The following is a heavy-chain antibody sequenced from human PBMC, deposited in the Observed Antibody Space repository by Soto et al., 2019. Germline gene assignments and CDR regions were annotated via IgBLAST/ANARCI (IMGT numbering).Heavy chain of an antibody. CDR3: ARRATTVTYDAFDI. D-gene: IGHD4-17*01. Sequence: SETLSLTCTVSGGSVSSSSCYWGWIRQPPGKGLEWIGSIYYSGSTYYNPSLKSRVTISVDTSKNQFSLKLSSVTAADTAVYYCARRATTVTYDAFDIWGQGTMVTVSS. J-gene: IGHJ3*02. CDR2: IYYSGST. V-gene: IGHV4-39*01. CDR1: GGSVSSSSCY.